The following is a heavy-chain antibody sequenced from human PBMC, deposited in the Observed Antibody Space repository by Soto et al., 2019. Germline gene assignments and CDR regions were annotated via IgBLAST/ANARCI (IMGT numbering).Heavy chain of an antibody. V-gene: IGHV1-2*02. CDR3: ARGAMLSAAISTSFDP. D-gene: IGHD2-2*01. CDR2: INPKSDVT. Sequence: DSVKVSCKASGYTFSDYKIHWLRQAPGQGLEWMGWINPKSDVTNYAHKFKDRVTMTRDTSTSTVYMDLSRLTFDDTAVYYCARGAMLSAAISTSFDPWGQGTRVTVSS. CDR1: GYTFSDYK. J-gene: IGHJ5*02.